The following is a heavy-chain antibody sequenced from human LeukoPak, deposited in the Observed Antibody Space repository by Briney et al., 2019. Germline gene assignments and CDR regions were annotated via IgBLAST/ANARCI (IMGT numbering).Heavy chain of an antibody. J-gene: IGHJ4*02. Sequence: GSLRLSCEASGSTFSSYAMNWVRQAPGKGLEWVSAIGSGGGSTDYADSVQGRFTISRDNSKSTLYLQMNSLRAEDTAVYYCAKGFLGGTDQYFDSWGQGTLVTVSS. D-gene: IGHD6-19*01. V-gene: IGHV3-23*01. CDR3: AKGFLGGTDQYFDS. CDR1: GSTFSSYA. CDR2: IGSGGGST.